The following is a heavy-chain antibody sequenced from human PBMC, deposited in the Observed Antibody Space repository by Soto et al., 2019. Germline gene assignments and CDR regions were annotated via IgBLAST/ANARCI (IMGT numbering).Heavy chain of an antibody. CDR2: IYYSGST. Sequence: PSETLSLTCTVSGGSISSGDYYWSWIRQPPGKGLEWIGYIYYSGSTYYNPSLKSRVTISVDTSKNQFSLKLSSVTAADTAVYYCARWVRGRLELRDYYFDYWGQGTLVTVSS. V-gene: IGHV4-30-4*01. J-gene: IGHJ4*02. CDR3: ARWVRGRLELRDYYFDY. CDR1: GGSISSGDYY. D-gene: IGHD1-7*01.